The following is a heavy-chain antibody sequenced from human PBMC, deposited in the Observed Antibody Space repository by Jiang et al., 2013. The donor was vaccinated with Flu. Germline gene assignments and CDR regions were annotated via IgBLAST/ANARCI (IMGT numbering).Heavy chain of an antibody. CDR1: GFTFGNYA. CDR3: VKDWSGPNCPCMDV. J-gene: IGHJ6*02. D-gene: IGHD1-1*01. CDR2: LTGNGDNT. Sequence: VQLLESGGGVVQPGGSLRLSCATSGFTFGNYAMTWVRQAPGKGLEWVSSLTGNGDNTYYADSVKGRFTMSRVNSKNTVYLQMSSLTAEDTAVYYCVKDWSGPNCPCMDVWGQGTTVTVS. V-gene: IGHV3-23*01.